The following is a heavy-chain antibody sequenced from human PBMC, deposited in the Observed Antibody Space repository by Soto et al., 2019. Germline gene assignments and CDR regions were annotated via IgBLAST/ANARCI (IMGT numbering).Heavy chain of an antibody. Sequence: EASVKVSCKASGYTSTTYVTSWVRQAPGQGPEWIGGINPMSRTAKYSEKYNGRVTITADEATRTAYLDLTSLRFEDTAVYFCARGTYCGSNCFFAREYWGQGTLVTVSS. CDR3: ARGTYCGSNCFFAREY. J-gene: IGHJ4*02. CDR2: INPMSRTA. CDR1: GYTSTTYV. D-gene: IGHD2-21*01. V-gene: IGHV1-69*13.